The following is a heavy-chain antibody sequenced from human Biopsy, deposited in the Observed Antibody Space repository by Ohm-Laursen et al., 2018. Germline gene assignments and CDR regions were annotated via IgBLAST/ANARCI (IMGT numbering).Heavy chain of an antibody. CDR2: IYYSGTT. CDR1: GDSMGTYY. J-gene: IGHJ5*01. CDR3: ARVRGGFLEWFDY. Sequence: SETLSLTCTVPGDSMGTYYWSWIRQPPGKVMEWIASIYYSGTTHKNPSLKSRVTISVDTSQGLLSLDLSSVTAADTAVYYCARVRGGFLEWFDYWGQGTLVTVSS. V-gene: IGHV4-59*01. D-gene: IGHD3-3*01.